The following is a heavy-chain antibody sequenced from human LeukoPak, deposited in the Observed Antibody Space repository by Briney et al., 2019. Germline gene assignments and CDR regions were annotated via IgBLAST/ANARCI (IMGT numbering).Heavy chain of an antibody. V-gene: IGHV4-59*01. CDR3: ARSGGTWSYNY. J-gene: IGHJ4*02. CDR1: GGSISSYY. Sequence: SETLSLTCTVSGGSISSYYWSWIRQPPGKGLEWLGYVYNSGSTHYNPSLKSRVTISADTSKNQFSLTLTSVTAADTAVYYCARSGGTWSYNYWGQGTLVTVSS. D-gene: IGHD1-26*01. CDR2: VYNSGST.